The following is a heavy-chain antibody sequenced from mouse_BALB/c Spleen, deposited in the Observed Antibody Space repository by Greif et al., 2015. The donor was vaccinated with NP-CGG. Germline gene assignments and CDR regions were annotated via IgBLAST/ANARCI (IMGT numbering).Heavy chain of an antibody. J-gene: IGHJ3*01. Sequence: VQLQQSGAELVKPGASVKLSCTASGFNIKDTYMHWVKQRPEQGLEWIGRIDPANGNTKYDPKFQGKATITADTSSNTAYLQLSSLTSEDTAVYYCARSDDYDALFAYWGQGTLVTVSA. CDR2: IDPANGNT. CDR3: ARSDDYDALFAY. CDR1: GFNIKDTY. V-gene: IGHV14-3*02. D-gene: IGHD2-4*01.